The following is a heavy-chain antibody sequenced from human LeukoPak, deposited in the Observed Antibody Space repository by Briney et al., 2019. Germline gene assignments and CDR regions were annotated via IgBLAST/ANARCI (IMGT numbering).Heavy chain of an antibody. Sequence: PGGSLRLSCAASGFTFSSHSMNWVRQAPGKGLEWVSSISSSSSYIYYADSVKGRFTISRDNAKNPLYLQMNSLRAEDTAVYYCARATMVRGVMVSNFDYWGRGTLVTVSS. V-gene: IGHV3-21*01. D-gene: IGHD3-10*01. CDR2: ISSSSSYI. CDR1: GFTFSSHS. J-gene: IGHJ4*02. CDR3: ARATMVRGVMVSNFDY.